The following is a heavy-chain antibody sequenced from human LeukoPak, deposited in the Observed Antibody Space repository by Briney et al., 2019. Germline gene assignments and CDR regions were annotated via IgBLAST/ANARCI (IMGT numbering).Heavy chain of an antibody. Sequence: GGALRLSCAASGFTFSSYDMTWVRQAPGKGLEWVSYISSSSSTIYYADSVKGRFTISRDNAKNSLYLQMNSLRAEDTAVYYCARTGGPQLWLTWGQGTLVTVSS. V-gene: IGHV3-48*01. CDR3: ARTGGPQLWLT. CDR2: ISSSSSTI. CDR1: GFTFSSYD. D-gene: IGHD5-18*01. J-gene: IGHJ5*02.